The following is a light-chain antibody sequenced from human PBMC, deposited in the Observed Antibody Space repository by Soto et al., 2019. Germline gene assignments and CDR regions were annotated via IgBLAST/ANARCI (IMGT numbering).Light chain of an antibody. V-gene: IGKV1-39*01. CDR2: AAS. J-gene: IGKJ5*01. CDR1: QSISSY. CDR3: QQSYSGIT. Sequence: DIQMTQSPSSLSASVGDRVTITCRASQSISSYLNWYQQKPGKAPKLLIYAASSLQSGVPSRFSGSGSGTDFTLTISSLQPEDFATYYCQQSYSGITFGQGTRLEI.